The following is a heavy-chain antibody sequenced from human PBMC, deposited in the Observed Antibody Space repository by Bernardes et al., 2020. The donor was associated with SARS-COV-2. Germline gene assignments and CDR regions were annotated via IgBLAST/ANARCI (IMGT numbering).Heavy chain of an antibody. D-gene: IGHD4-17*01. Sequence: LSFTCTVSVVSISIYYWSWIRQPPVKGLEWIGYISYSGSTNYNPSLKSRVTISVDTSKNQFSLKLSSVTAADTAVYYCARGRRPQIGADYGGNFDYWGQGTLVTVSS. V-gene: IGHV4-59*08. CDR2: ISYSGST. J-gene: IGHJ4*02. CDR1: VVSISIYY. CDR3: ARGRRPQIGADYGGNFDY.